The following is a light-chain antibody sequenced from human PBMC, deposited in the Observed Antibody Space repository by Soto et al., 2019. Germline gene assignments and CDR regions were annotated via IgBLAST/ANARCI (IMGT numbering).Light chain of an antibody. J-gene: IGKJ2*01. CDR2: SAS. Sequence: DIQLTQSPSSLSASEGDRVTITCRVSQGISSYLNWYRQKPGKVPKLLIYSASNLQSGVPSRFSGSGSGTDFTLTISSLEPEDFAVYYCQQRSNWPPYTFGQGTKLEIK. CDR3: QQRSNWPPYT. V-gene: IGKV1-27*01. CDR1: QGISSY.